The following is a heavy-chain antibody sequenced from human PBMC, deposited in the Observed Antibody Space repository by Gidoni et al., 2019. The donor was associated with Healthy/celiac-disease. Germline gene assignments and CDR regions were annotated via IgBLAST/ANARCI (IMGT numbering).Heavy chain of an antibody. D-gene: IGHD3-22*01. CDR2: IRSKANSYAT. V-gene: IGHV3-73*02. Sequence: EVQLVESGGGLVQPGGSLKLSWSASGFTFSGSAMHWVRQAYGKGLGWVGRIRSKANSYATEYAASVKGRFTISRDDSKNTAYLQMNSLKTEDTAVYYCTRFSYDSPFDYWGQGTLVTVSS. J-gene: IGHJ4*02. CDR1: GFTFSGSA. CDR3: TRFSYDSPFDY.